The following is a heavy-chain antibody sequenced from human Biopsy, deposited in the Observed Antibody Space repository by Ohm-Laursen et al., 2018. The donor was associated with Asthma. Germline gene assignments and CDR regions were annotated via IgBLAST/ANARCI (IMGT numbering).Heavy chain of an antibody. CDR1: VLTFSSYG. Sequence: SLRLSCAASVLTFSSYGMVWVRLAPGKGLEWVALISNDGANKFYADSVQGRFTISRDNSKNTLYLQMHSLKIEDTAVYFCARQVKSTVFGVSYKKFDFWGKGPWSPFPQ. CDR3: ARQVKSTVFGVSYKKFDF. J-gene: IGHJ4*03. V-gene: IGHV3-30*03. D-gene: IGHD3-3*01. CDR2: ISNDGANK.